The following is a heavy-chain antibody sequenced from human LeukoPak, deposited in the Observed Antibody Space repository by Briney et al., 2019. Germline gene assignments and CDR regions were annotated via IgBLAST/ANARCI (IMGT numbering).Heavy chain of an antibody. Sequence: GASVKVSCTASGYTFIGYSMHWVRQAPGQGLEWLGLINPNTGGASYAQRFQGRVTMTRDTSISTAYMELNSLRSDDTAVYYCARSYRDIGDYYYFDYWGQGTLVTVSS. CDR3: ARSYRDIGDYYYFDY. J-gene: IGHJ4*02. CDR1: GYTFIGYS. V-gene: IGHV1-2*02. D-gene: IGHD3-22*01. CDR2: INPNTGGA.